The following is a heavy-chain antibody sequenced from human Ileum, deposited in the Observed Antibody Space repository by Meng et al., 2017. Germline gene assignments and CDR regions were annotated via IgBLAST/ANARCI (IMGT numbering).Heavy chain of an antibody. CDR3: ARDYSGTSYRFSDY. CDR2: ISVYNGNT. CDR1: GYTFTSYG. V-gene: IGHV1-18*01. J-gene: IGHJ4*02. Sequence: QVHLVQSGAEVQKPVAAVLVACKAFGYTFTSYGISWVRQAPGQGLEWMGGISVYNGNTNYAQKFQGRVTMTADTSTSTAYMELRSLRSDDTAVYYCARDYSGTSYRFSDYWGQGTLVTVSS. D-gene: IGHD1-26*01.